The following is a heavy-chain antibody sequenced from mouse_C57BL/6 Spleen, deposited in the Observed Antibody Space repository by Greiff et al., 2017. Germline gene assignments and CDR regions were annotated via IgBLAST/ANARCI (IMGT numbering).Heavy chain of an antibody. Sequence: LVESGGDLVKPGGSLKLSCAASGFTFSSYGMSWVRQTPDKRLEWVATISSGGSYTYYPDSVKGRFPISRDNAKNTLYLQMGSLKSEDTAMYYCARELGGRFAYWGQGTLVTVSA. V-gene: IGHV5-6*01. CDR3: ARELGGRFAY. D-gene: IGHD4-1*01. CDR1: GFTFSSYG. J-gene: IGHJ3*01. CDR2: ISSGGSYT.